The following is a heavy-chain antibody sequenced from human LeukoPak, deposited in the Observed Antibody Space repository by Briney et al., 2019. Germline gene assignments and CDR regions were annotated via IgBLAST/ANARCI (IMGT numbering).Heavy chain of an antibody. CDR3: ARVRSYYYDY. J-gene: IGHJ4*02. Sequence: PGGSLRLSCAASVVASSTNDMHGVRQATGKGLEWVSAIGTAGDTYYPGSVTGRFTISRENAKNSLYLQMNSLRAGDTAVYYCARVRSYYYDYWGQGTLVTVSS. V-gene: IGHV3-13*04. CDR1: VVASSTND. CDR2: IGTAGDT. D-gene: IGHD3-10*01.